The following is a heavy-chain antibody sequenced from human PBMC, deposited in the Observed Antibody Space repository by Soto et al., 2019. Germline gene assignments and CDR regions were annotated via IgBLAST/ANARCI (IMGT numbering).Heavy chain of an antibody. Sequence: ASVKVSCKASGFTFTSSAVQWVRQARGQRLEWIGWIVVGGGNTNYAQKFQERVTITRDMSTSTAYMELSSLRSEDTAVYYCAADRQGGAGIHWFDPWGQGTLVTVSS. J-gene: IGHJ5*02. CDR1: GFTFTSSA. CDR2: IVVGGGNT. CDR3: AADRQGGAGIHWFDP. V-gene: IGHV1-58*01. D-gene: IGHD1-26*01.